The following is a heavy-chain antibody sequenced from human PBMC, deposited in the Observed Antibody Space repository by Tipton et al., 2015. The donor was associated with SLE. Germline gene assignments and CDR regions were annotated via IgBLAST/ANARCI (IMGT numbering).Heavy chain of an antibody. V-gene: IGHV4-39*07. CDR2: IYYSGTT. D-gene: IGHD3-22*01. CDR3: AKSSGGTNSGYLYFFNY. J-gene: IGHJ4*02. CDR1: GGSISTSNCY. Sequence: TLSLTCTVPGGSISTSNCYWTWIRQPPGKGLEWIGSIYYSGTTYYNPSLKSRVTISVDTSKNQFSLKLSSVTAADTAVYYCAKSSGGTNSGYLYFFNYWGKGTLVTVSS.